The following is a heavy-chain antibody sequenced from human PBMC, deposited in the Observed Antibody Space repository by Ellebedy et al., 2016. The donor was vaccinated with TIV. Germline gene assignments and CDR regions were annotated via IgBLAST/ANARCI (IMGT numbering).Heavy chain of an antibody. D-gene: IGHD1-26*01. J-gene: IGHJ4*02. V-gene: IGHV3-48*01. Sequence: GESLKISCAASGFTFSSYSMNWVRHAPGKGLEWVSYISSSSSTIYYADSVKGRFTISSDNAKNSLYLQMNSLRAEDTAVYYCERPSTVEATLCFDYWGRGTLVTVSS. CDR1: GFTFSSYS. CDR3: ERPSTVEATLCFDY. CDR2: ISSSSSTI.